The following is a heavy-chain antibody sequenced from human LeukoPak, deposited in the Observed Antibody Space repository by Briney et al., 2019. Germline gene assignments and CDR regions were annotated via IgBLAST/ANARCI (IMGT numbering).Heavy chain of an antibody. V-gene: IGHV1-2*02. D-gene: IGHD3-3*01. CDR1: GYTFTGYY. J-gene: IGHJ4*02. Sequence: ASVKVSCKASGYTFTGYYMHWVRQAPGQGLEWMGWINPNSGGTNYAQKFQGRVTITADESTSTAYMELSSLRSEDTAVYYCASHYYDFWSGADYWGQGTLVTVSS. CDR3: ASHYYDFWSGADY. CDR2: INPNSGGT.